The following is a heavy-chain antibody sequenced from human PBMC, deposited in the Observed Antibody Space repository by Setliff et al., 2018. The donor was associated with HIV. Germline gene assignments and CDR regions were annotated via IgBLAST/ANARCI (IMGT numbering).Heavy chain of an antibody. V-gene: IGHV1-3*01. CDR2: INAGNGDT. D-gene: IGHD3-9*01. J-gene: IGHJ1*01. CDR1: GFTFSNYA. Sequence: ASVKVSCKTSGFTFSNYAIHWVRQAPGQGLEWMGWINAGNGDTRYSPKFQGRVTFTRDSSASTVYMEMSSLRSEDTAMFYCARGDFNFWGQGTLVTVSS. CDR3: ARGDFNF.